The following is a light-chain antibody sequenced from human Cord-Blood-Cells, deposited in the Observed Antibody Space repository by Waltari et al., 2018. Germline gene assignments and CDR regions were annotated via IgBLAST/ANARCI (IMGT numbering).Light chain of an antibody. V-gene: IGLV2-23*01. CDR2: EGS. CDR3: CSYAGSSTYV. J-gene: IGLJ1*01. Sequence: QSALTQPASVSGSPGQSITISCTGTSSDVGGYNLVSWYQQHPGKAPKRMIYEGSKRPSGVSNRFSGSKSGNTASLTISGLQAEDEADYYCCSYAGSSTYVFGTGTKVTVL. CDR1: SSDVGGYNL.